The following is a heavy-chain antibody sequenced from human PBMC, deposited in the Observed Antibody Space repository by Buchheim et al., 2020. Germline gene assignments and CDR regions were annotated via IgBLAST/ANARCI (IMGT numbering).Heavy chain of an antibody. CDR2: ITSSSSAS. CDR3: APDRKYIWFDP. Sequence: EVQVVESGGGLVQPGGSLRLSCAASGFSISSHSMHWIRQAPGEGLEWVSYITSSSSASYYADSVKGRFTISRDNAKYAMYLQMNSLRDEDTAVYYCAPDRKYIWFDPWGQGTL. V-gene: IGHV3-48*02. D-gene: IGHD6-6*01. CDR1: GFSISSHS. J-gene: IGHJ5*02.